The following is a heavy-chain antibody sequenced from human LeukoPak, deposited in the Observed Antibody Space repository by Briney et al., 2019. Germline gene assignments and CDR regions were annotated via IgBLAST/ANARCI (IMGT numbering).Heavy chain of an antibody. Sequence: PGGSLRLSCAASGFTFSIYAMHWVRQAPGKGLEWVALASSDGSGKYYADSVKGRFTISRDNSKNTLDLEMNSLGAEDTAVYYCARNRLARTTSALGNWGQGTLVTVSS. V-gene: IGHV3-30*04. CDR3: ARNRLARTTSALGN. J-gene: IGHJ4*02. CDR2: ASSDGSGK. CDR1: GFTFSIYA. D-gene: IGHD1-1*01.